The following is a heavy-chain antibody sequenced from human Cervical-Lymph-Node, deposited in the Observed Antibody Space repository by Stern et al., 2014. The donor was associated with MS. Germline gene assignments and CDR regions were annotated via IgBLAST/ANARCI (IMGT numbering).Heavy chain of an antibody. Sequence: QITLKESGPTLVKPTQTVTLTCTLSGFSVTTAGVGVGWIRQPPGKALEWLALIYLGDDKLYNPSLKNRLTITKDTSKNQVVLTMTNVDPVDTATYYCAHSRVKYCRGGTCYSSLFDYWGQGTLVTVSS. J-gene: IGHJ4*02. CDR3: AHSRVKYCRGGTCYSSLFDY. D-gene: IGHD2-15*01. CDR2: IYLGDDK. V-gene: IGHV2-5*02. CDR1: GFSVTTAGVG.